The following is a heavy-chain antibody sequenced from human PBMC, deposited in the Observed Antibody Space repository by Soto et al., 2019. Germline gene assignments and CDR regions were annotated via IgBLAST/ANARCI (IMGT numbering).Heavy chain of an antibody. CDR1: GFNFGVHA. V-gene: IGHV3-49*04. CDR2: IRRKAYGGTT. CDR3: TRSLAIDFDS. J-gene: IGHJ4*02. Sequence: QPXASLGLSCSASGFNFGVHAMSWVRQAAGKGLEWVGFIRRKAYGGTTDYAASVKGRFTISRDDSKSIAYLYMNSLKIEDTAVYYCTRSLAIDFDSWGQGTLVTVSS.